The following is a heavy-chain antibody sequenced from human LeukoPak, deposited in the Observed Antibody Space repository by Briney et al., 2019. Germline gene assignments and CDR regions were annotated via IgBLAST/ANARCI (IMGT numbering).Heavy chain of an antibody. Sequence: GGSPRLSCAASGFTFSAYVMTWVRQAPGKGLEWVSVISASGESTYYADSVKGRFTISRDNSKNTLYLQMSSLRAGDTAVYYCARTLGALDYSGQ. J-gene: IGHJ4*02. CDR1: GFTFSAYV. CDR2: ISASGEST. V-gene: IGHV3-23*01. CDR3: ARTLGALDY. D-gene: IGHD1-26*01.